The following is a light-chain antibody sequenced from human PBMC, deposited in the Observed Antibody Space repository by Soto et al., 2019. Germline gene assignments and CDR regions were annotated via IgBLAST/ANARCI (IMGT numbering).Light chain of an antibody. Sequence: QSVLTQPPSASGTPGQSGTISCSGGSSNIGTNAVNWYQQLPGTAPKLLIYNNNQRPSGVPDRFSGSKSGTSASLAISGLQSEDEADYYCASWDDSLNGYVFGTGTKVTVL. CDR2: NNN. CDR1: SSNIGTNA. J-gene: IGLJ1*01. CDR3: ASWDDSLNGYV. V-gene: IGLV1-44*01.